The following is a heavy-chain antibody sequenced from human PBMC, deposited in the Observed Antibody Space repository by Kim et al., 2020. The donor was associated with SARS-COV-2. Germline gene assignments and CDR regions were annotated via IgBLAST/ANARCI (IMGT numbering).Heavy chain of an antibody. J-gene: IGHJ5*02. Sequence: ASVKVSCKASGYTFVNFAIHWVRQAPGERLEWMGWINSDNGDTKYSEKFQGRVTITRDTSANTAYMELTSLTSEDTAVYYCGRIGAMKIGGVMGNWLDPWGQGTRVTVSS. V-gene: IGHV1-3*04. D-gene: IGHD3-16*01. CDR1: GYTFVNFA. CDR3: GRIGAMKIGGVMGNWLDP. CDR2: INSDNGDT.